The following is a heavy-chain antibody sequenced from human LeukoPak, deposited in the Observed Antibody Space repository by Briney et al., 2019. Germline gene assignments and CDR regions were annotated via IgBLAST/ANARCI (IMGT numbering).Heavy chain of an antibody. J-gene: IGHJ4*02. CDR2: INHSGRT. CDR3: AREGFGELSHFDY. CDR1: GGSFSGDY. D-gene: IGHD3-10*01. Sequence: PSETLSLTCVVYGGSFSGDYWSWIRQPPGRGLEWIVEINHSGRTNYNPSLKSRVTISVDTSKNQFSLKLSSVTAADTAVYYCAREGFGELSHFDYWGQGTLVTVSS. V-gene: IGHV4-34*01.